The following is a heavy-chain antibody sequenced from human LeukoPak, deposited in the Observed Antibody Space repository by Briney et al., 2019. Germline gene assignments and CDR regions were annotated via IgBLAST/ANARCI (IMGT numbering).Heavy chain of an antibody. CDR3: ARGDWEVIITQYYMDV. J-gene: IGHJ6*03. D-gene: IGHD3-3*01. CDR2: IIPIFGTA. Sequence: SVKVSCKASAGTFSSYAISWVRQAPGQGLEWMGGIIPIFGTANYAQKFQGRVTITTDESTSTAYMELSSLRSEDTAVYYCARGDWEVIITQYYMDVWGKGTTATVSS. V-gene: IGHV1-69*05. CDR1: AGTFSSYA.